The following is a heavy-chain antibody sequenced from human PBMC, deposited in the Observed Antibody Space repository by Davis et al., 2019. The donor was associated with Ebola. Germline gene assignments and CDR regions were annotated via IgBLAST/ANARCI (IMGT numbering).Heavy chain of an antibody. CDR1: GGTFSSYA. CDR2: IIPIFGTA. Sequence: SVKVSCKASGGTFSSYAISWVRQAPGQGLEWMGGIIPIFGTANYAQKFQGRVTITADESTSTAYMELSSLRSDDTAVYYCARDLRYYYGMDVWGQGTTVTVSS. V-gene: IGHV1-69*13. J-gene: IGHJ6*02. CDR3: ARDLRYYYGMDV.